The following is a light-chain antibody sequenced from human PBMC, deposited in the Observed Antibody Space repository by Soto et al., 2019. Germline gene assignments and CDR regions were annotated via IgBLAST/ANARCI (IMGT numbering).Light chain of an antibody. CDR2: GTS. Sequence: EIVMTQSPATLSVPPGERATLSCRASQSVSSNLAWYQQKPGQAPRLLIYGTSTRATGIPGRFSGSGSGTEFALTISSLQSEDFAVYYCQQYNNWWTFGQGTKVDIK. CDR3: QQYNNWWT. J-gene: IGKJ1*01. CDR1: QSVSSN. V-gene: IGKV3-15*01.